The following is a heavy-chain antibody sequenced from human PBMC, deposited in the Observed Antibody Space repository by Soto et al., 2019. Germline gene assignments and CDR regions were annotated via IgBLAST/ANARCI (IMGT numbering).Heavy chain of an antibody. D-gene: IGHD1-26*01. J-gene: IGHJ4*02. V-gene: IGHV3-72*01. CDR2: TRNKGNSYTT. Sequence: EVQLVESGGALVQPGGSLRLSCAASGFTFSDHHMDWVRQAPGKGLEWVGRTRNKGNSYTTEYAASVKGRFTISRDESNNSLYLQMNRLKTGDPAVYYCAIVGATRAYWGQGVLVTVSS. CDR1: GFTFSDHH. CDR3: AIVGATRAY.